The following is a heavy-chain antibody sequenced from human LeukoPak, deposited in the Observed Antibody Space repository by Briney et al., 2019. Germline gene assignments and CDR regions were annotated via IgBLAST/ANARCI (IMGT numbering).Heavy chain of an antibody. J-gene: IGHJ4*02. CDR2: IIPIFGTA. Sequence: GASVKVSCKASGGTLSSYAISWVRQAPGQGLEWMGGIIPIFGTANYAQKFQGRVTITADESTSTAYMELSSLRSEDTAVYYCAGIAARELAYWGQGTLVTVSS. CDR3: AGIAARELAY. D-gene: IGHD6-6*01. CDR1: GGTLSSYA. V-gene: IGHV1-69*13.